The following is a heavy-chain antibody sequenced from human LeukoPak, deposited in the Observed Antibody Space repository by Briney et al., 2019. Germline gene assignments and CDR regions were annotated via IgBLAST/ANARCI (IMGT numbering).Heavy chain of an antibody. CDR3: AREPRIAAAGGCYMDV. CDR1: GYTFTSYY. CDR2: INPSGGST. D-gene: IGHD6-13*01. J-gene: IGHJ6*03. V-gene: IGHV1-46*01. Sequence: GASVKVSCKASGYTFTSYYMHWVRQAPGQGLEWMGIINPSGGSTSYAQKFQGRVTMTRDTSTSTVYMELSSLRSEDTAVYYCAREPRIAAAGGCYMDVWGKGTTVTISS.